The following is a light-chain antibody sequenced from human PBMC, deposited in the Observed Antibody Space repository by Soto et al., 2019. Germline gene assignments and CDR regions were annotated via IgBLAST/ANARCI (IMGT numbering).Light chain of an antibody. CDR3: MQGTHWTIT. CDR1: QSVSSY. Sequence: VLPQSPATLYLSPGERATLSCRASQSVSSYFSWFQQRPGRSPRRLIYKVSNRDSGVPARFSGSGSGTDFAMKISRVEDEDVGVYYCMQGTHWTITFGQGTRLENK. V-gene: IGKV2-30*01. J-gene: IGKJ5*01. CDR2: KVS.